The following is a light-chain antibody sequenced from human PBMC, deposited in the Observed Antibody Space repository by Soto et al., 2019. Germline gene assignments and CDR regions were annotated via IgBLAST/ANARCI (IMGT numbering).Light chain of an antibody. Sequence: QTVVTQEPSFSVSPGGTVTLTCGLSSDSVSASHFPRWYQQTPGQAPRTLIYNTNTRSSGVPDRFSGSILGNRAALTITGAQADDESDYYCVLYMRSGISVFGGGTEVTV. J-gene: IGLJ2*01. CDR1: SDSVSASHF. V-gene: IGLV8-61*01. CDR2: NTN. CDR3: VLYMRSGISV.